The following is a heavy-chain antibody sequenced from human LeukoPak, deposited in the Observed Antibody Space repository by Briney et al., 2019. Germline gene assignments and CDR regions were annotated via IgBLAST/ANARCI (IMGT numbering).Heavy chain of an antibody. CDR1: GGSFSGYY. Sequence: PSETLSLTCAVYGGSFSGYYWSWIRQPPGKGLEWIGEINHSGSTNYNPSLKSRVTISVDTSKNQFSLKLSSVTAADTAVYYCAREDRGVVVITTLDAFDIWGQGTTVTVSS. V-gene: IGHV4-34*01. J-gene: IGHJ3*02. CDR3: AREDRGVVVITTLDAFDI. D-gene: IGHD3-22*01. CDR2: INHSGST.